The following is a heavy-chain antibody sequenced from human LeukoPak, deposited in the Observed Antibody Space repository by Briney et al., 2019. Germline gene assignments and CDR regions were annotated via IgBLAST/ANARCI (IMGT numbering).Heavy chain of an antibody. CDR2: INPDSGGT. V-gene: IGHV1-2*02. CDR3: ARDRVVTRFDY. Sequence: ASVKACCKASGYTFTGYYIHWVRQAPGQGLEWMGWINPDSGGTNYAQKFQDRVTMTRDTSISTAYMELSRLRSDDTAVYYCARDRVVTRFDYWGQGTLVTVSS. D-gene: IGHD3-22*01. CDR1: GYTFTGYY. J-gene: IGHJ4*02.